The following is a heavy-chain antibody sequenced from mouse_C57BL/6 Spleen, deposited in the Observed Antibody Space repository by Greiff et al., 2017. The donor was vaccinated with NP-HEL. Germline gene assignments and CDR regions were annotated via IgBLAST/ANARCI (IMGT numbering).Heavy chain of an antibody. CDR3: AKAGGSSLYFDY. J-gene: IGHJ2*01. V-gene: IGHV1-52*01. Sequence: QVQLQQPGAELVRPGSSVKLSCKASGYTFTSYWMHWVKQRPIQGLEWIGNIDPSDSETHYNQKFKDKATLTVDKSSSTAYMQLSSLTSEDSAVYYCAKAGGSSLYFDYWGQGTTLTVSS. D-gene: IGHD1-1*01. CDR1: GYTFTSYW. CDR2: IDPSDSET.